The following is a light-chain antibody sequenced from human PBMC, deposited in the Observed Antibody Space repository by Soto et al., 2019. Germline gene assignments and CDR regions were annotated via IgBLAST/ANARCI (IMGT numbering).Light chain of an antibody. CDR2: DAS. Sequence: DVQMTQSPSTLSASVGDRVTITCRASQSINTWLAWYQQRPGKAPNLLIYDASSLESGVPSRFSGSGSGTEFTLTISSLQPDDFATYYCQQYNDYFRTFGQGTKVEIK. J-gene: IGKJ1*01. V-gene: IGKV1-5*01. CDR1: QSINTW. CDR3: QQYNDYFRT.